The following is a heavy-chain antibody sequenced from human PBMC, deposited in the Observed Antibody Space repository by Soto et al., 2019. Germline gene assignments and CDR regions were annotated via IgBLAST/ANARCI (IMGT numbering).Heavy chain of an antibody. V-gene: IGHV1-69*13. CDR3: ARQFDSDTSGYYYAY. J-gene: IGHJ4*02. Sequence: SVKVSCKASGGTFSRNTISWVRQAPGQGLEWMGGIMPIFGSANYAQKFQGRVTITADEYTRTVYMELSRLRSEDTAIYYCARQFDSDTSGYYYAYWGKGTLVTVSS. CDR1: GGTFSRNT. CDR2: IMPIFGSA. D-gene: IGHD3-22*01.